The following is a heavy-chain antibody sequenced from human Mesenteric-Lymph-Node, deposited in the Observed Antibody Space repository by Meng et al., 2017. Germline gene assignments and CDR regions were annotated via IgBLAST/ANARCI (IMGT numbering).Heavy chain of an antibody. CDR2: IHSSGST. J-gene: IGHJ4*02. D-gene: IGHD1-1*01. Sequence: QGQLQESGPGRRKPSQALSLSCSVSGGSLSSYYWSWIRQPPGKGLEWIAYIHSSGSTNYNPSLKSRVTMSVDTSKNQFSLNMRSVTAADTAVYYCARHPSWGTGSIHFWGQGTLVTVSS. CDR3: ARHPSWGTGSIHF. V-gene: IGHV4-59*08. CDR1: GGSLSSYY.